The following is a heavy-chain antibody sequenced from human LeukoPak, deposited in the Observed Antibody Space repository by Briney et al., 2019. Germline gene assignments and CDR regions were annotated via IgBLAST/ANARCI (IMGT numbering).Heavy chain of an antibody. CDR2: IRYDGSNK. D-gene: IGHD6-13*01. V-gene: IGHV3-30*02. CDR3: ATAAGPFDY. J-gene: IGHJ4*02. CDR1: RFTFKNYA. Sequence: GSLRLSCAASRFTFKNYAMHWVRQAPGKGLEWVAFIRYDGSNKYYADSVKGRFTISRDNAKNSLYLQMNSLRAEDTAVYYCATAAGPFDYWGQGTLVTVSS.